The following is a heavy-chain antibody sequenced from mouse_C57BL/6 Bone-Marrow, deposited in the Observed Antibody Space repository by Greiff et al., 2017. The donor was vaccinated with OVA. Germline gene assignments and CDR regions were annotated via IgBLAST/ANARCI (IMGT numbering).Heavy chain of an antibody. CDR2: SRNKANDYTT. J-gene: IGHJ1*03. V-gene: IGHV7-1*01. CDR1: GFTFSDFY. CDR3: ARDAKVDPVVHWYFDV. Sequence: EVKLVESGGGLVQSGRSLRLSCATSGFTFSDFYMEWVRQAPGKGLEWIAASRNKANDYTTEYSASVKGRFIVSRDTSQSILYLQMNALRAEDTAIYYCARDAKVDPVVHWYFDVWGTGTTVTVSS. D-gene: IGHD1-1*01.